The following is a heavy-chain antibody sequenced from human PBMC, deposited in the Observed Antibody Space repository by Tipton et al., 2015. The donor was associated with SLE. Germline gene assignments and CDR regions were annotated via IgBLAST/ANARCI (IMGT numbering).Heavy chain of an antibody. J-gene: IGHJ3*02. D-gene: IGHD3-22*01. CDR2: IYTSGST. Sequence: TLSLTCTVSGGSISSYYWSWIRQPAGKGLEWIGRIYTSGSTNFNPSLKSRVTMSVDTSKNQFSLKLTSVTAADTAVYYCARGGYYDSSGYYYNAFDIWGQGTMVTVSS. CDR1: GGSISSYY. V-gene: IGHV4-4*07. CDR3: ARGGYYDSSGYYYNAFDI.